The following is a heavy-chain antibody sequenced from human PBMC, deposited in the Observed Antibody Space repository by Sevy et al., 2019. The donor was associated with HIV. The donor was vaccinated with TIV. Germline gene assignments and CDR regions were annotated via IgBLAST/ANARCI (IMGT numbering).Heavy chain of an antibody. CDR2: IYYIGST. V-gene: IGHV4-39*01. CDR1: GGSISSSSYY. D-gene: IGHD3-10*01. CDR3: ARHAKGRITMVRGVGSNWFDP. Sequence: SETLSLTCTVSGGSISSSSYYWGWIRQPPGKGLEWIGSIYYIGSTYYNPSLKSRVTISVDTSKNQFSLKLSSVTAADTAVYYCARHAKGRITMVRGVGSNWFDPWGQGTLVTVSS. J-gene: IGHJ5*02.